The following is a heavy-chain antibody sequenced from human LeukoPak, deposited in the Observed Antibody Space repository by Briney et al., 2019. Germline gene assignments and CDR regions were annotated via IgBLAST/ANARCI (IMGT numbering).Heavy chain of an antibody. CDR3: ARGRTSRDFWSGYRNWFDP. V-gene: IGHV4-34*01. D-gene: IGHD3-3*01. CDR2: INHSGST. CDR1: GGSFSGYY. Sequence: PSETLSLTRAVYGGSFSGYYWSWIRQPPGKGLEWIGEINHSGSTNYNPSLKSRVTISVDTSKNQFSLKLSSVTAADTAVYYCARGRTSRDFWSGYRNWFDPWGQGTLVTVSS. J-gene: IGHJ5*02.